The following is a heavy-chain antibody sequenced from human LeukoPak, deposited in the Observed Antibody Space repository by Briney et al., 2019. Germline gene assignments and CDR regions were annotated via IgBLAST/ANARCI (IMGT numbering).Heavy chain of an antibody. CDR2: INHSGSN. Sequence: SETLSLTCAVYGGAFTDYDWIWIRQPPGKGLDWIGEINHSGSNDYNASLKSRVTISLDTSKNQFSLKLGSVTAADTAVYYCARGRVSPNYFSRVGGGFFDYWGQGTLVTVSS. D-gene: IGHD3-16*01. V-gene: IGHV4-34*01. J-gene: IGHJ4*02. CDR1: GGAFTDYD. CDR3: ARGRVSPNYFSRVGGGFFDY.